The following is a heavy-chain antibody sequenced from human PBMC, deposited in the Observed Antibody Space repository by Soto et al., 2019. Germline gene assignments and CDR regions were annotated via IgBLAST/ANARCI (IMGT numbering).Heavy chain of an antibody. CDR3: ASHKGSGWHYYYYGMDV. Sequence: SETLSLTCAVYGGSFSGYYWSWIRQPPGNGLEWIGEINHSGSTNYNPSLKSRVTISVDTSKNQFSLKLSSVTAADTAVYYCASHKGSGWHYYYYGMDVWGQGTTVTVSS. CDR2: INHSGST. J-gene: IGHJ6*02. V-gene: IGHV4-34*01. D-gene: IGHD6-19*01. CDR1: GGSFSGYY.